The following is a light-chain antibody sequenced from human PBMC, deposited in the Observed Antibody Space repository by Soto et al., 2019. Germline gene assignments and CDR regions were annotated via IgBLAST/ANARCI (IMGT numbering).Light chain of an antibody. CDR2: GAS. J-gene: IGKJ4*01. Sequence: EIVITQAPAPLSVSPGETTRPSCRASQSINSDVASYQQKVGQTPRLLIHGASTRATGIAASFSGSGSGTEFTLTISGLQSEDFATYYCQQYNNWPVTFGGGTKVDIK. CDR3: QQYNNWPVT. CDR1: QSINSD. V-gene: IGKV3D-15*01.